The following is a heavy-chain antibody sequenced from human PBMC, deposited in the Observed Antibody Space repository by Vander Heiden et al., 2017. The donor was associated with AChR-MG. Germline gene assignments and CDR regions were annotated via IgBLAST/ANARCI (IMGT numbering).Heavy chain of an antibody. V-gene: IGHV4-34*01. CDR2: INHSGST. Sequence: QVQLQQWGAGLLKPSETLSLTCAVYGGSFSGYYWSWIRQPPGKGLEWIGEINHSGSTNYNPSLKSRVTISVDTSKNQFSLKLSSVTAADTAVYYCARGLSRGYCSGGSCRSSAYWGQGTLVTVSS. D-gene: IGHD2-15*01. CDR1: GGSFSGYY. CDR3: ARGLSRGYCSGGSCRSSAY. J-gene: IGHJ4*02.